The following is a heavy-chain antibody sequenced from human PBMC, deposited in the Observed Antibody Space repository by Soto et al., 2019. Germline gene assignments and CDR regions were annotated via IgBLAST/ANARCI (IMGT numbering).Heavy chain of an antibody. V-gene: IGHV3-11*06. Sequence: QVQLVESGGGLVKPGGSLRLSCAASGFTFSDYYMSWIRQAPGRGPEWVAYISGSSTYTNYAPSVKGRFNISRDNAKNSLYLQMDNLRADDTAVYYCARDRATTKRFLGGVWGQGNTVPVSS. D-gene: IGHD3-3*01. CDR3: ARDRATTKRFLGGV. CDR1: GFTFSDYY. J-gene: IGHJ6*02. CDR2: ISGSSTYT.